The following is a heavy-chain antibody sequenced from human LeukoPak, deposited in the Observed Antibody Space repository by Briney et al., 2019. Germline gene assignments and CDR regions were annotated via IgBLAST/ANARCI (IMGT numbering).Heavy chain of an antibody. CDR3: AKVFLPLQYFDWLPIDY. J-gene: IGHJ4*02. D-gene: IGHD3-9*01. V-gene: IGHV3-23*01. Sequence: GGSLRLSCAASGFTFSSYGMSWVRQAPGKGLEWVSAITGSGGSTYYADSVKGRFTISRDNSKNTLCLQMNSLRAEDTAVYYCAKVFLPLQYFDWLPIDYWGQGTLVTVSS. CDR2: ITGSGGST. CDR1: GFTFSSYG.